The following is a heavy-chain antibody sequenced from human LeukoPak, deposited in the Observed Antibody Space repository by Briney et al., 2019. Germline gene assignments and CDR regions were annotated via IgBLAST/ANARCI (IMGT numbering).Heavy chain of an antibody. V-gene: IGHV3-23*01. CDR3: AKGDGFGLLWFAEVFDY. CDR1: GFTFTSFG. D-gene: IGHD3-10*01. Sequence: GGSLRLFCVASGFTFTSFGMNWVRQAPGKGLVCGSVISGSGGRTYYADSVKGRFTISRDNPKKTLYLQMNSVRAEDMTVYDCAKGDGFGLLWFAEVFDYWGQGTLVTVSS. CDR2: ISGSGGRT. J-gene: IGHJ4*02.